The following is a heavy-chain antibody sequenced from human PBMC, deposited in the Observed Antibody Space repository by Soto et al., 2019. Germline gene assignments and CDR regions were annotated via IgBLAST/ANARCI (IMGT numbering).Heavy chain of an antibody. V-gene: IGHV1-69*06. D-gene: IGHD6-6*01. CDR3: ARLIQQLEDYYYGMDV. CDR2: IIPIFGTA. J-gene: IGHJ6*02. CDR1: GGTFSSYA. Sequence: SVKVSCKASGGTFSSYAISWVRQAPGQGLEWMGGIIPIFGTANYAQKFQGRVTITADKSTSTAYMELSSLRSEDTAVYYCARLIQQLEDYYYGMDVWGQGTTVTVSS.